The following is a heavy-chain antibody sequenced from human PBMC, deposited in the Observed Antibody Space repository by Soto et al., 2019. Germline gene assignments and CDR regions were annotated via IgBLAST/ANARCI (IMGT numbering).Heavy chain of an antibody. D-gene: IGHD6-6*01. V-gene: IGHV4-30-4*01. Sequence: QVQLQESGPGLVKPSQTLSLTCTVSGDSISTADYHWNWIRQPPGKGLEWIGYIYYSGNTYYIPSLKSRVTISVDTSKNQISLKLNSVTAADTAVYYCARGIYSTSSFFDSWGQGTLVTVSS. J-gene: IGHJ4*02. CDR2: IYYSGNT. CDR3: ARGIYSTSSFFDS. CDR1: GDSISTADYH.